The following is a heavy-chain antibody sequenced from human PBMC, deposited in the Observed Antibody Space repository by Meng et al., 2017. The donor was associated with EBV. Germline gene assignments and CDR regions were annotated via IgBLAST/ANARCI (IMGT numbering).Heavy chain of an antibody. V-gene: IGHV1-18*04. J-gene: IGHJ4*02. CDR2: ISAYNSNT. D-gene: IGHD4/OR15-4a*01. Sequence: QGQPRQSGATFKTPGSPVTSSLNSTRYTFTIYGVSWVPQATGQGLVWMGCISAYNSNTNYAQKLLCRVTMTPDTCSSTAYMELRSLRSDDTAVYYCAMVLDYFYYCGQRTLFTVSS. CDR3: AMVLDYFYY. CDR1: RYTFTIYG.